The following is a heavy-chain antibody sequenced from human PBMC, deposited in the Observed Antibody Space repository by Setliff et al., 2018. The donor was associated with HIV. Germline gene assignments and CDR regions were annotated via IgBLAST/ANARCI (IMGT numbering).Heavy chain of an antibody. J-gene: IGHJ4*02. CDR3: ARGGVKYLRYFDY. CDR1: GGSISSGYYY. D-gene: IGHD2-8*01. Sequence: SETLSLTCTVSGGSISSGYYYWSWIRQPAGKGLEWIGRMYTTGSTNYNPSLKSRVTISVDTSKNQFSLKLSSVTAADTAVYYCARGGVKYLRYFDYWGQGTLVTVSS. V-gene: IGHV4-61*02. CDR2: MYTTGST.